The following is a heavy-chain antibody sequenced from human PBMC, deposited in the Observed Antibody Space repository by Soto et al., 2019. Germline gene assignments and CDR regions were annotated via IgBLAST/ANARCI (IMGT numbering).Heavy chain of an antibody. CDR3: ARHVNLPLAGTGFDS. J-gene: IGHJ4*02. D-gene: IGHD6-19*01. CDR2: MYYSGSI. V-gene: IGHV4-39*01. Sequence: SETLSLTCTVSGGSISNRSYFWGWIRQPPGQGLEWIGSMYYSGSIYYNPSLKSRVTVSGDTSKNQFSLKLSSVTATDTAVYYCARHVNLPLAGTGFDSWGRGALVTVSS. CDR1: GGSISNRSYF.